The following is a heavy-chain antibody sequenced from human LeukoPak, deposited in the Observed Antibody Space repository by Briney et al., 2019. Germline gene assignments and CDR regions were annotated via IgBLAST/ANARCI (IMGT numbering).Heavy chain of an antibody. J-gene: IGHJ4*02. Sequence: PGGSLRLSCAASGFTFDDYAMHWVRQAPGKGLEWVSGISWNSGSIGYADSVKGRFTISRDNAKNSLYLQMNSLRAEDTALYYCAKDTYGSGSYRGYFDYWGQGTLVTVSS. D-gene: IGHD3-10*01. CDR1: GFTFDDYA. CDR2: ISWNSGSI. CDR3: AKDTYGSGSYRGYFDY. V-gene: IGHV3-9*01.